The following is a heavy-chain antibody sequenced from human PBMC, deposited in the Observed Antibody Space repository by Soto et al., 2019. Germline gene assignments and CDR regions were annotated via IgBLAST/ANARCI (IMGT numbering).Heavy chain of an antibody. V-gene: IGHV5-51*01. D-gene: IGHD6-19*01. CDR1: GYSLTSCW. CDR2: IYPGDCDT. Sequence: GESLKICCKGSGYSLTSCWIGWVRQMPGKGLGWMGSIYPGDCDTRYSPPFQGQVTISADKSISTAYLQWSSLKASDTAMYYCARRPIIAVAGYVMDVWGQGTTVTVPS. CDR3: ARRPIIAVAGYVMDV. J-gene: IGHJ6*02.